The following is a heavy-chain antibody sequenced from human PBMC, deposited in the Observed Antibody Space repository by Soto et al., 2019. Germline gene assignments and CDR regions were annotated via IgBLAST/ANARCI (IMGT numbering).Heavy chain of an antibody. CDR3: ANSRVSMVRGLIIIPNY. D-gene: IGHD3-10*01. CDR1: GFPFTGYA. CDR2: ISGHGDAT. V-gene: IGHV3-23*01. Sequence: EVQLLESGGGLVQPGGSLRLSCAASGFPFTGYAMSWVRQAPGKGLEWVSAISGHGDATFYADSVKGHFTISRDNSNTTLYLHMTSLRAEDTALYYCANSRVSMVRGLIIIPNYWGQGTLVTVSS. J-gene: IGHJ4*02.